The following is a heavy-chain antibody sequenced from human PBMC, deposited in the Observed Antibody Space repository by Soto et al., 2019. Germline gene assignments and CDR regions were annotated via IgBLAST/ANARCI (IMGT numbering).Heavy chain of an antibody. Sequence: PGGSLRLSCAASGFTFDDYAMHWVRQAPGKGLEWVSGISWNSGSIGYADSVKGRFTISRDNAKNSLYLQMNSLRAEDTALYYCAKAVVPIAAAGWFWFDPWGQGTLVTVSS. J-gene: IGHJ5*02. CDR3: AKAVVPIAAAGWFWFDP. V-gene: IGHV3-9*01. CDR2: ISWNSGSI. CDR1: GFTFDDYA. D-gene: IGHD6-13*01.